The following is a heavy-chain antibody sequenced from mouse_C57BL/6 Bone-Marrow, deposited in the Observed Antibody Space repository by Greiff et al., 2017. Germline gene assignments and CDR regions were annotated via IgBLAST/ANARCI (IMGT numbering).Heavy chain of an antibody. CDR3: ASHYYGSSYGYFDV. V-gene: IGHV5-12*01. CDR1: GFTFSDYY. J-gene: IGHJ1*03. CDR2: ISNGGGST. Sequence: EVQLVESGGGLVQPGGSLKLSCAASGFTFSDYYMYWVRQTPEKRLEWVAYISNGGGSTYYPDTVKGRFTISRDNAKNTLYLQMSRLKSEDTAMYYCASHYYGSSYGYFDVWGTGTTVTVSS. D-gene: IGHD1-1*01.